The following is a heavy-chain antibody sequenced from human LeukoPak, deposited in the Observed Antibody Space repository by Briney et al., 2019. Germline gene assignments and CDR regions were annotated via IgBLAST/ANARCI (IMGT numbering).Heavy chain of an antibody. J-gene: IGHJ4*02. CDR1: GYSFTNYW. CDR2: IYPGDSDV. D-gene: IGHD1-7*01. Sequence: GESLKIPCKSSGYSFTNYWIAWVRQMPGKGLEWMGIIYPGDSDVRYSPSFQGQVTFSADKSITTAYLQWGSLKASDTAIYFCARTGYNYNYNYYFDYWGQGTLVTVSS. CDR3: ARTGYNYNYNYYFDY. V-gene: IGHV5-51*01.